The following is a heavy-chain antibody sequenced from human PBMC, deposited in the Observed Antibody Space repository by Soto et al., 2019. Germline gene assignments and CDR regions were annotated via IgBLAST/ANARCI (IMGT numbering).Heavy chain of an antibody. Sequence: QLVQSGAEVKKPGSSVKVSCKASGGTFSSYAISWVRQAPGQGLEWMGGIIPIFGPAKYAQKFQGRVTITADASTSTAYLELSSLRSEDTAVYYCASVGTLNCIDPSGQGTLVTVSS. J-gene: IGHJ5*02. D-gene: IGHD7-27*01. CDR3: ASVGTLNCIDP. CDR1: GGTFSSYA. CDR2: IIPIFGPA. V-gene: IGHV1-69*01.